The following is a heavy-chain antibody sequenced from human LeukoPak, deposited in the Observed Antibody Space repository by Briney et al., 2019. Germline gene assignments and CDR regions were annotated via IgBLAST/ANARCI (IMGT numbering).Heavy chain of an antibody. CDR2: ISYDGSNK. Sequence: GGSLRFSCAASGFTFSSYGMHWVRQAPGKGLEWVAVISYDGSNKYYADSVKGRFTISRDNSKNTLYLQMNSLRAEDTAVYYCAKKGYCSGGSCPDAFDIWGQGTMVTVSS. D-gene: IGHD2-15*01. J-gene: IGHJ3*02. CDR3: AKKGYCSGGSCPDAFDI. CDR1: GFTFSSYG. V-gene: IGHV3-30*18.